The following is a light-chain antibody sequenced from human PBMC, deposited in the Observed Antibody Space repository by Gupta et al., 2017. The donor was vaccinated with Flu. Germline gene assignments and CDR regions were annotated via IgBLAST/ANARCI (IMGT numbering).Light chain of an antibody. J-gene: IGKJ1*01. CDR3: QQTSVYPRS. V-gene: IGKV1-39*01. CDR1: QNIDTH. Sequence: PLSLSASPGDRVTITCRASQNIDTHLNWYRQRLGKAPELLIYAASTFQSAIPSRFSGSGSGTDFTLTISNLQPEDFATYFCQQTSVYPRSFGQGT. CDR2: AAS.